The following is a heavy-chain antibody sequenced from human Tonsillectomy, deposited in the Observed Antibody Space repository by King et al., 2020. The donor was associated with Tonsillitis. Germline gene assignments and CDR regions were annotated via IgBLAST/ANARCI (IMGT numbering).Heavy chain of an antibody. V-gene: IGHV3-43*02. CDR1: GFTFDDYA. D-gene: IGHD4-23*01. CDR2: ITEDGGSA. J-gene: IGHJ1*01. CDR3: AKDRRGILRWGYFQH. Sequence: VQLVESGGGVVQPGGSLRLSCAASGFTFDDYAMYWVRRTPGKGLEWVSLITEDGGSAFYADSVKGRFTISRDKSKNSLYLQMNSLRTEDTALYYCAKDRRGILRWGYFQHWGQGTLVTVSS.